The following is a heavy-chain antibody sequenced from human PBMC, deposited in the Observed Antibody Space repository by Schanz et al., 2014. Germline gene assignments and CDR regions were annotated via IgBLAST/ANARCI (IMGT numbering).Heavy chain of an antibody. J-gene: IGHJ4*02. V-gene: IGHV1-18*01. CDR1: GYIFINSG. CDR2: ISVYNHNK. CDR3: ARSAGRDFWSGYYTRFDY. Sequence: QDQLLQSGPEVKKPGATVKVSCKASGYIFINSGISWVRQAPGQGLEWMGWISVYNHNKEYDQKFQGRVTMTTDTSTSTAYMALTDLRSDDTAVYYCARSAGRDFWSGYYTRFDYWGQGTLVTVSS. D-gene: IGHD3-3*01.